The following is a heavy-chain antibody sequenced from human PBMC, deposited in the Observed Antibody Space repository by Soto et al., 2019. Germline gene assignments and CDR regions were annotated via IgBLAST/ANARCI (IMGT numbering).Heavy chain of an antibody. D-gene: IGHD1-1*01. CDR3: AREEMATTLDSY. J-gene: IGHJ4*02. CDR2: IIPIFGTA. CDR1: GVTFSSYA. V-gene: IGHV1-69*13. Sequence: ASVKVACKASGVTFSSYAVSWVRQAPGQGLEWMGGIIPIFGTANYAQKFQGRVTITADESTSTAYMELSSLRSEDTAVYYCAREEMATTLDSYWGQGTLVTVSS.